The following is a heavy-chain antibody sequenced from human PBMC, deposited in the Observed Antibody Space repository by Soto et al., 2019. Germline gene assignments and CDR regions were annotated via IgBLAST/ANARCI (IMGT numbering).Heavy chain of an antibody. CDR2: IYHSGTT. V-gene: IGHV4-31*03. D-gene: IGHD3-22*01. CDR1: GGSISSGGYY. J-gene: IGHJ4*02. CDR3: ATEYYDSRGYYYIDS. Sequence: TLSLTCTVSGGSISSGGYYCSWIRQHPGKGLEWIGHIYHSGTTYYNPSLKSRVTISVDTSKNQISLKLTSVSAADTAVYYCATEYYDSRGYYYIDSWGQGTLVTVSS.